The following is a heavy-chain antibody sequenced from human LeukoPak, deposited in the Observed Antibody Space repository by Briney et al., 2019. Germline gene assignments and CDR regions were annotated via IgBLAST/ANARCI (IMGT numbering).Heavy chain of an antibody. Sequence: ASVKVSCKASGGTFSSYAISWVRQAPGQGLEWMGRIIPIFGTANYAQKFQGRVTITTDESTSTAYMELSSLRSEDTAVYYCARELVGATRYFDYWGQGTLVTVSS. D-gene: IGHD1-26*01. J-gene: IGHJ4*02. V-gene: IGHV1-69*05. CDR3: ARELVGATRYFDY. CDR1: GGTFSSYA. CDR2: IIPIFGTA.